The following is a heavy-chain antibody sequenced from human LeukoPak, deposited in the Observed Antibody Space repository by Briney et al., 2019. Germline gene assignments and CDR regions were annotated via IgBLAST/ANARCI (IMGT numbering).Heavy chain of an antibody. J-gene: IGHJ4*02. V-gene: IGHV1-2*02. CDR2: INPNSGGT. D-gene: IGHD2-15*01. Sequence: GASVKVSCKASGYTFTGYYMHWLRQAPGQGLGWMGWINPNSGGTNYAQKFQGRVTMTRDTSISTAYMELSRLRSDDTAVYYCARDTRYCSGGSCDGDYWGQGTLVTVSS. CDR1: GYTFTGYY. CDR3: ARDTRYCSGGSCDGDY.